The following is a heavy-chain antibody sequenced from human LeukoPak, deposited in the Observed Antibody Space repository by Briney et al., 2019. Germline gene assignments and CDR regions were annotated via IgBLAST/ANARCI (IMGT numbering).Heavy chain of an antibody. Sequence: SETLSLTCTVSGGSVSSGSYYWSWIRQPPGKGLEWIGEINHSGSTNYNPSLKSRVTISVDTSKNQFSLKLSSVTAADTAVYYCAGFSPSYYDILTGYNDLDYWGQGTLVTVSS. J-gene: IGHJ4*02. V-gene: IGHV4-39*07. CDR2: INHSGST. CDR3: AGFSPSYYDILTGYNDLDY. CDR1: GGSVSSGSYY. D-gene: IGHD3-9*01.